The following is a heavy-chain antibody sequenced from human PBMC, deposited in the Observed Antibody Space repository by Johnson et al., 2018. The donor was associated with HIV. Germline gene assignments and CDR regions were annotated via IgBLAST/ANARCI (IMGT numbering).Heavy chain of an antibody. CDR3: ARDGESQQLPLGDAFDI. Sequence: VQLVESGGGLVQPGGSLRLSCAASGFTFSSNYMSWVRQAPGRGLEWVSIIYTGGSTYYADSVKGRFTISRDNSKNTLYLQMNNPRVEDTAVYYCARDGESQQLPLGDAFDIWGQGTMVTVFS. V-gene: IGHV3-66*01. D-gene: IGHD6-13*01. J-gene: IGHJ3*02. CDR1: GFTFSSNY. CDR2: IYTGGST.